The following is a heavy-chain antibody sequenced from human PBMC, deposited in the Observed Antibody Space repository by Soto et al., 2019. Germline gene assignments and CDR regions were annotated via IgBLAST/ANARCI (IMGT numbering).Heavy chain of an antibody. CDR3: ARDLSDYYFDY. Sequence: ASVKVSCKASGYTFTTFAISWVRQAPGQGLEWMGWINPYNGNTNYAQRLQGRVTMTADTPTSSAYMELRSLRSDDTAVYYCARDLSDYYFDYWGQGTLVPVSP. D-gene: IGHD2-21*02. CDR1: GYTFTTFA. J-gene: IGHJ4*02. CDR2: INPYNGNT. V-gene: IGHV1-18*04.